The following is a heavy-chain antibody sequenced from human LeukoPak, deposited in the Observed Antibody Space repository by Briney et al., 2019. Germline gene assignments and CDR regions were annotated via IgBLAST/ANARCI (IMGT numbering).Heavy chain of an antibody. CDR1: GFTFSNYW. Sequence: TGGSLRLSCEGAGFTFSNYWMGWVRQAPGKGLQWVANIKTDGSEKYYVDSVKGRFTISRDNAKNSLYLQMNSLRAEDTAVYYCAKDIRGEMGYDILTGQYSGGAFDIWGQGTMVTVSS. CDR2: IKTDGSEK. J-gene: IGHJ3*02. D-gene: IGHD3-9*01. V-gene: IGHV3-7*01. CDR3: AKDIRGEMGYDILTGQYSGGAFDI.